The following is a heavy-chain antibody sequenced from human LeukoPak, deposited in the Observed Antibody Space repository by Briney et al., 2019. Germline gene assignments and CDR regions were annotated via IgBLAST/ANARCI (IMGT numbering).Heavy chain of an antibody. V-gene: IGHV3-23*01. Sequence: GGSLRLSCAASGFTFSSYSMNWVRQAPGKGLEWVSAISGSGDSTYYADSVKGRFTISRDNSKNTLYLQMNSLRAEDTAVYYCAKGPIGDDYWGQGTLVTVSS. CDR2: ISGSGDST. CDR3: AKGPIGDDY. J-gene: IGHJ4*02. D-gene: IGHD1-26*01. CDR1: GFTFSSYS.